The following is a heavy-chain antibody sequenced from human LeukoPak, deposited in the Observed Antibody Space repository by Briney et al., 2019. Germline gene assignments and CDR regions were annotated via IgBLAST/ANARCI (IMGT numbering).Heavy chain of an antibody. CDR1: GFTFIDYD. Sequence: GGSLRLSCAASGFTFIDYDMHWVRQVIGKGLEWVSAIGIRGDTLYSGSVKGRFTISRENAESSLYLQMNSLRAEDTAVYYCARGGIQVSGIDEFDYWGQGTLVTVSS. V-gene: IGHV3-13*01. CDR3: ARGGIQVSGIDEFDY. J-gene: IGHJ4*02. CDR2: IGIRGDT. D-gene: IGHD6-19*01.